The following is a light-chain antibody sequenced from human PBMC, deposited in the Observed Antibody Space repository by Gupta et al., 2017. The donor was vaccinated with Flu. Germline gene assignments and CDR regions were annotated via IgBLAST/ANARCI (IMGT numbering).Light chain of an antibody. CDR3: SSYAGSDTLL. CDR2: EVS. CDR1: SSDVGGYEY. V-gene: IGLV2-8*01. J-gene: IGLJ3*02. Sequence: SVAISCTGTSSDVGGYEYVSWYQQHPGKAPKLMIYEVSNRPSGVSDRFSGSKSGNTASLTISGLQAEDEADYYCSSYAGSDTLLFGGGTKLTVL.